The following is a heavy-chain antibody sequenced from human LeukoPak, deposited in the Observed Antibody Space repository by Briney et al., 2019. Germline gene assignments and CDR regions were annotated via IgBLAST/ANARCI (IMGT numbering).Heavy chain of an antibody. D-gene: IGHD3-22*01. CDR3: ARDYISDDSSGYYYGPHYWYFDL. J-gene: IGHJ2*01. CDR2: IYYSGST. CDR1: GGSISSGGYY. Sequence: SETLSLTCTVSGGSISSGGYYWSWLRQHPGKGLEWIGYIYYSGSTYYNPSLKSRVTISVDTSKNQFSLKLSSVTAADTAVYYCARDYISDDSSGYYYGPHYWYFDLWGRGTLVTVSS. V-gene: IGHV4-31*03.